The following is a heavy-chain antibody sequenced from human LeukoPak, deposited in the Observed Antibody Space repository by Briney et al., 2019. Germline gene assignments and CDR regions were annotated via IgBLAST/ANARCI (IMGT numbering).Heavy chain of an antibody. CDR1: GCSISSYY. J-gene: IGHJ4*02. V-gene: IGHV4-59*01. D-gene: IGHD1-26*01. CDR3: ARVQWELLGPFTIDY. Sequence: SGTLSLTCTVSGCSISSYYWSWIRQPPGKGLEWIGYIYYSGSTNYNPSLKSRVTISVDTSKNQFSLKLSSVTAADTAVYYCARVQWELLGPFTIDYWGQGTLVTVSS. CDR2: IYYSGST.